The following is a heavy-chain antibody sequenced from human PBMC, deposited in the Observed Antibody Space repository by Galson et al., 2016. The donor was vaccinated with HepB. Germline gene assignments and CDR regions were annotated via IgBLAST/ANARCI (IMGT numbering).Heavy chain of an antibody. CDR2: IRQDGTEN. V-gene: IGHV3-7*01. Sequence: SLRLSCAASGFTFRNYWMTWVRQAPGKGLEWVANIRQDGTENSYMDSAKGRFTISRDNAKNSLYLQMSSLGVEDTGVYYCTALSYLGFDIWGQGTMVTVSP. J-gene: IGHJ3*02. D-gene: IGHD3-16*02. CDR1: GFTFRNYW. CDR3: TALSYLGFDI.